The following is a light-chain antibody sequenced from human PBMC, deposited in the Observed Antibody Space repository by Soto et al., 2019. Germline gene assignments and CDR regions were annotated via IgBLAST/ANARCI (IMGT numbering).Light chain of an antibody. CDR1: SSDVGSYNL. V-gene: IGLV2-23*01. CDR2: EGG. Sequence: QSALTQPASVSGSPGQSITISCTGTSSDVGSYNLVSWYQQHPGKAPKLMIYEGGKRPSGVSNRFSDSKSGNTASLTISGLQAEDEADYYCCSYAGTTTPVIFGGGTQLTVL. J-gene: IGLJ2*01. CDR3: CSYAGTTTPVI.